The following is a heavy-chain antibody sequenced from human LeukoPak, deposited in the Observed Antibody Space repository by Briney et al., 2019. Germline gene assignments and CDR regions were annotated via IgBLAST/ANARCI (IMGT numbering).Heavy chain of an antibody. J-gene: IGHJ4*02. CDR2: IYYSGSA. CDR3: ARRSTYHEFWSGPQDDY. CDR1: GGSISSSGYY. Sequence: SETLSLTCNVSGGSISSSGYYWGWIRQPPGKGLEWIGRIYYSGSAYYNPSLKSRVTMSVDTSKNQLSLKLNSVTAADTAVYYCARRSTYHEFWSGPQDDYWGQGTLVTVSS. V-gene: IGHV4-39*01. D-gene: IGHD3-3*01.